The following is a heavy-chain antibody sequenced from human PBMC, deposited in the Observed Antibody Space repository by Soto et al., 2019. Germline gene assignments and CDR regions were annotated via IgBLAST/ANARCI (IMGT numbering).Heavy chain of an antibody. D-gene: IGHD2-2*01. CDR2: IYYSGST. Sequence: PSETLSLTCTVSGGSLSSGYYYWSWIRQPAGKGLEWIGYIYYSGSTYYNPSLKSRVTISVDTSKNQFSLKLSSVTAADTAVYYCASTRVVPAADQEFDYYYYGMDVWGQGTTVTVSS. J-gene: IGHJ6*02. CDR1: GGSLSSGYYY. V-gene: IGHV4-30-4*01. CDR3: ASTRVVPAADQEFDYYYYGMDV.